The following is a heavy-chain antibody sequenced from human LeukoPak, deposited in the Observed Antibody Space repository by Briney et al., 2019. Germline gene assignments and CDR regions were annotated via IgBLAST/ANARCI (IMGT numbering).Heavy chain of an antibody. CDR1: GGSISSGGYS. D-gene: IGHD3-22*01. CDR3: ARGPMTQDAFDI. CDR2: IYHSGST. J-gene: IGHJ3*02. V-gene: IGHV4-30-2*01. Sequence: SETLSLTCAVSGGSISSGGYSWSWIRQPPGKGLEWIGYIYHSGSTYHNPSLKSRVTISVDRSKNQFSLKLSSVTAADTAVYYCARGPMTQDAFDIWGQGTMVTVSS.